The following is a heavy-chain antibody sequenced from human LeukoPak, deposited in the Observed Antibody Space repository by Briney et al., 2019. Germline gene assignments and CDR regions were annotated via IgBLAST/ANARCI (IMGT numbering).Heavy chain of an antibody. V-gene: IGHV3-30-3*01. D-gene: IGHD1-26*01. CDR1: GFTFSSYA. CDR3: ARDDRIGSLINWFDP. Sequence: GRSLRLSCAASGFTFSSYAMHWVRQAPGKGLEWVAVISSDGSNKYYADSVKGRFSISRDYSKNTLYLQMNSLRAEDTAVYYCARDDRIGSLINWFDPWGQGTLVTVSS. CDR2: ISSDGSNK. J-gene: IGHJ5*02.